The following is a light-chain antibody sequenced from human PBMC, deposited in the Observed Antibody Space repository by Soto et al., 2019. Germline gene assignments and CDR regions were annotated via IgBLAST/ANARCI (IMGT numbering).Light chain of an antibody. CDR1: NSDIGNYNY. Sequence: QSVLTXPPSVSGTPGQTITISCTGTNSDIGNYNYVSWYQHHPGKAPKLLIYRVSNRPSGGSNRFSGSKSGNTASLTIAGLQGEDEADYYCSSYTATTPLEVFGTRTKVTVL. CDR3: SSYTATTPLEV. V-gene: IGLV2-14*01. CDR2: RVS. J-gene: IGLJ1*01.